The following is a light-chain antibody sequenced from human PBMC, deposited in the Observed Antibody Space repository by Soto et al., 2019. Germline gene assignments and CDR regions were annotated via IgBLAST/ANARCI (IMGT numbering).Light chain of an antibody. Sequence: EIVLTQSPATLSLSPGERATLSCRASQSVSSYLAWYQQKPGQAPRLLIYDASNRGTGIPARFSGSGSGTDFTLNISSLEPEDFAVYYCQQRSNWPLTFGGGTKVEIK. CDR2: DAS. J-gene: IGKJ4*01. CDR3: QQRSNWPLT. V-gene: IGKV3-11*01. CDR1: QSVSSY.